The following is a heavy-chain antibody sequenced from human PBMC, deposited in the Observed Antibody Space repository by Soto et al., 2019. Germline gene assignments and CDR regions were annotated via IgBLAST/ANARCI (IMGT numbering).Heavy chain of an antibody. CDR3: ARAAV. Sequence: PGGSLRLSCAASGFTFTSDWMSWVRQAPGKGLEWVANMKQDGSGKDYVDSVKGRFTISGDNAKNSLYLHMTSLRVEDTAVYYCARAAVWGPGTLVTVSS. V-gene: IGHV3-7*01. CDR2: MKQDGSGK. J-gene: IGHJ4*02. CDR1: GFTFTSDW.